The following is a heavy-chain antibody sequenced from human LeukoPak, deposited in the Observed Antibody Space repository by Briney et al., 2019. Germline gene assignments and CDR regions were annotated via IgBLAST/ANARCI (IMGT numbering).Heavy chain of an antibody. CDR2: IYYSGST. J-gene: IGHJ4*02. D-gene: IGHD6-19*01. CDR1: GGSISSYY. Sequence: SETLSLTCTVSGGSISSYYWSWIRQPPGKGLEWIGYIYYSGSTNYNPSLKSRVTISVDTSKNQFSLKLNSVTAADTAVYYCAKGRIAVAGTLVDYWGQGTLVTVSS. V-gene: IGHV4-59*08. CDR3: AKGRIAVAGTLVDY.